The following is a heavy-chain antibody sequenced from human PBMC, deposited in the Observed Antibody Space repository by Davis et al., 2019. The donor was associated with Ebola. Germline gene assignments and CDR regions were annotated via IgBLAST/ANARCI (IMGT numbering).Heavy chain of an antibody. J-gene: IGHJ4*02. D-gene: IGHD5-12*01. CDR3: ARGWLRTGFDY. V-gene: IGHV6-1*01. Sequence: PSETLSLTCAISGDSVSINSGGWNWIRQSPSLSLVWLGRTYYTSKWNNDYAVSMKSRITINADTAKNQYSMQLNSVTPEDTAVYYCARGWLRTGFDYWGQGILVTVSS. CDR1: GDSVSINSGG. CDR2: TYYTSKWNN.